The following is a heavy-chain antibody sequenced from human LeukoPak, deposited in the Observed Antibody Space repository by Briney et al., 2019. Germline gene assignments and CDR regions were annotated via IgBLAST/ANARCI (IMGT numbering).Heavy chain of an antibody. CDR3: ARHSRVIVGAICAFDF. CDR2: IHHSGTI. V-gene: IGHV4-38-2*01. D-gene: IGHD1-26*01. Sequence: SETLSLTCAVSGYSIYSDYFWAWLRQPPGEGLEWIGSIHHSGTIYYNPSLKSRVTISVGTSENHFSLKLSSVTAADTALYYCARHSRVIVGAICAFDFWGQGTKVTVSS. J-gene: IGHJ3*01. CDR1: GYSIYSDYF.